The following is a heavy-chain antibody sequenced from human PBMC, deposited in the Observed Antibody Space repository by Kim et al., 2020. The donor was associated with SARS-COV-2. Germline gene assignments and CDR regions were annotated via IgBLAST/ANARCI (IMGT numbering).Heavy chain of an antibody. D-gene: IGHD6-13*01. J-gene: IGHJ4*02. Sequence: YYNPSLKSRVTISVDTSKNQFSLKLSSVTAADTAVYYCAREGSSSGTLDYWGQGTLVTVSS. CDR3: AREGSSSGTLDY. V-gene: IGHV4-31*02.